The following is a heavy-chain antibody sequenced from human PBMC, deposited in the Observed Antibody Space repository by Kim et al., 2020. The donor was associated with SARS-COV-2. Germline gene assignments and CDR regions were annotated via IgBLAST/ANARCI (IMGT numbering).Heavy chain of an antibody. CDR1: GFTFSDYY. V-gene: IGHV3-11*06. D-gene: IGHD3-16*01. J-gene: IGHJ6*02. CDR3: ARANLGWLHSPAFGYGMDV. Sequence: GGSLRLSCAASGFTFSDYYMSWIRQAPGKGLEWVSYISSSSSYTNYADSVKGRFTISRDNAKNSLYLQMNSLRAEDTAVYYCARANLGWLHSPAFGYGMDVWGQGTTVTVSS. CDR2: ISSSSSYT.